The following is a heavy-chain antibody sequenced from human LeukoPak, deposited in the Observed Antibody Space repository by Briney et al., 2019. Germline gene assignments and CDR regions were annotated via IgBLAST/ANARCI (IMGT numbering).Heavy chain of an antibody. CDR2: ISGSGEST. J-gene: IGHJ4*02. CDR1: GFTFSSYA. V-gene: IGHV3-23*01. D-gene: IGHD2-15*01. Sequence: PGGSLRLSCAASGFTFSSYAMSWVRQAPGKGLEWVSAISGSGESTNYADSVQGRFTISRDNSKNTQFLQMNSLRGEDTAVYYCLGYCSGGSCYSGAHWGQGTLVTVSS. CDR3: LGYCSGGSCYSGAH.